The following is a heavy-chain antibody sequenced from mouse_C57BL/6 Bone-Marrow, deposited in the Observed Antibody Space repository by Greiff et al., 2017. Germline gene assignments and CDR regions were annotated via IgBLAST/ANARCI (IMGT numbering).Heavy chain of an antibody. D-gene: IGHD1-1*01. CDR2: IDPSDSET. V-gene: IGHV1-52*01. J-gene: IGHJ2*01. Sequence: QVHVKQPGAELVRPGSSVKLSCKASGYTFTSYWMHWVKQRPIQGLEWIGNIDPSDSETHYNQKFKDKATLTVDKSSSTAYMQLSSLTSEDSAVYYCARADNYYGSSHDYGGQGTTLTVSS. CDR3: ARADNYYGSSHDY. CDR1: GYTFTSYW.